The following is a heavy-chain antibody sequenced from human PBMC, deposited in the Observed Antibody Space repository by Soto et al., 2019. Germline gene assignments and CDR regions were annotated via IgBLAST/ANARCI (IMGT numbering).Heavy chain of an antibody. V-gene: IGHV4-59*01. CDR3: ARDQFVDYGVGYYYMDV. CDR2: IYYSGST. CDR1: GGSISSYY. D-gene: IGHD4-17*01. Sequence: SETLSLTCTVSGGSISSYYWSWIRQPPGKGLEWIGYIYYSGSTNYNPSLKSRVTISVDTSKNQFSLKLSSVTAADTAVYYCARDQFVDYGVGYYYMDVWGKGTTVTVSS. J-gene: IGHJ6*03.